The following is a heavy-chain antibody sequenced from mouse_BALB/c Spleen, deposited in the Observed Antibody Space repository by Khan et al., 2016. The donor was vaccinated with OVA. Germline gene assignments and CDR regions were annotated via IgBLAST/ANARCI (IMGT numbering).Heavy chain of an antibody. CDR1: GYSITSGYS. D-gene: IGHD1-1*01. CDR2: IHYSGST. J-gene: IGHJ3*01. V-gene: IGHV3-1*02. Sequence: DVKLEESGPDLVKPSQSLSLTCTVTGYSITSGYSWHWIRQFPGNRLEWMAYIHYSGSTNYNPSLKSRISITRDTSKNQFFLQLNSVTPEDTATYYCARFYYYGSSFSYWGQGTLVTVSA. CDR3: ARFYYYGSSFSY.